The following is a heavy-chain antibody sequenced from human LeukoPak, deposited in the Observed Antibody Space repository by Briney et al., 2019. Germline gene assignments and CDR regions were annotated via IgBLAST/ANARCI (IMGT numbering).Heavy chain of an antibody. D-gene: IGHD2-2*01. V-gene: IGHV3-11*04. CDR3: ARRCSSTSCLQY. CDR2: ISLSGNSI. CDR1: GFTFSDYY. J-gene: IGHJ4*02. Sequence: GGSLRLSCAASGFTFSDYYMTWIRQAPGKGLEWVSSISLSGNSIYYADSVKGRFTISRDNADNSLYLQMNSLRAEDTAVYFCARRCSSTSCLQYWGQGTLVTVSS.